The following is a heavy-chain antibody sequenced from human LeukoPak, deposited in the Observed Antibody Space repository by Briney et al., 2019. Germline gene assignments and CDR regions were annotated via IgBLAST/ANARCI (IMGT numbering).Heavy chain of an antibody. Sequence: SETLSLTCTVSGGSISSGGYYWSWIRQHPGKGLEWIGYIYYSGSTYYNPSLKSRVTISVDTSKNQFSLKLSSVTAADTAVYYCAREPPTYYDFWSGYYGGYYFDYWGQGTLVTVSS. CDR3: AREPPTYYDFWSGYYGGYYFDY. CDR2: IYYSGST. J-gene: IGHJ4*02. CDR1: GGSISSGGYY. V-gene: IGHV4-31*03. D-gene: IGHD3-3*01.